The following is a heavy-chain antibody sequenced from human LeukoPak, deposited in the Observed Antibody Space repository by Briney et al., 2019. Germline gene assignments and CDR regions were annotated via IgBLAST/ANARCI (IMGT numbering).Heavy chain of an antibody. J-gene: IGHJ3*02. Sequence: GGSLRLSCAASGFTFSSYSMNWVRQAPGKGLEWVSCISTSSSYIYYADSVKGRFTISRDNAKNSLYLQMNSLRAEDTAVYYCARVRLQPRTLLDDAFDIWGQGTMITVSS. CDR3: ARVRLQPRTLLDDAFDI. D-gene: IGHD1-14*01. CDR2: ISTSSSYI. CDR1: GFTFSSYS. V-gene: IGHV3-21*01.